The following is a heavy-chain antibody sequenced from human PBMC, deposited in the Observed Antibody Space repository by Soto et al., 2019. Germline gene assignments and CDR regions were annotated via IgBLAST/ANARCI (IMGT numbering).Heavy chain of an antibody. CDR3: VWSSGWFEPDAFD. CDR2: IKQDGSEK. J-gene: IGHJ3*01. V-gene: IGHV3-7*03. CDR1: GFTFSSYW. D-gene: IGHD3-22*01. Sequence: GRSLRLSCAASGFTFSSYWMSWARQAPGKGLEWVANIKQDGSEKYYVDSVKGRFTISRDNAKNSVYLQLRSLRVEDTAAYFCVWSSGWFEPDAFD.